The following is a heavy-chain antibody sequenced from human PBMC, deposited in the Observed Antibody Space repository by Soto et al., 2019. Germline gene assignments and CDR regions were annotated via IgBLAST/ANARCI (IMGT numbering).Heavy chain of an antibody. J-gene: IGHJ5*02. CDR3: ARETNYDFWSGSSYWFDP. V-gene: IGHV3-7*01. CDR1: GFTFSSYW. D-gene: IGHD3-3*01. Sequence: GGSLRLSCAASGFTFSSYWMSWVRQAPGKGLEWVANIKQDGSEKYYVDSVKGRFTISRDNAKNSLYLQMNSLRAEDTAVYYCARETNYDFWSGSSYWFDPWGQGTLVTV. CDR2: IKQDGSEK.